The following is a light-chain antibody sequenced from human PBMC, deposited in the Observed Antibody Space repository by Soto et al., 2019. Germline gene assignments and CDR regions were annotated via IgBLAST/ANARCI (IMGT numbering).Light chain of an antibody. V-gene: IGLV2-14*01. Sequence: QSVLTQPASVSGSPGQLITISCTGTSSDVGGYNYVSWYQQHPGKAPKLMIYDVSNRPSGVSNRFSGSKSGNTASLTISGLQAEDEADYYCSSYTSSSTLYVFGTGTKLTVL. CDR2: DVS. CDR1: SSDVGGYNY. CDR3: SSYTSSSTLYV. J-gene: IGLJ1*01.